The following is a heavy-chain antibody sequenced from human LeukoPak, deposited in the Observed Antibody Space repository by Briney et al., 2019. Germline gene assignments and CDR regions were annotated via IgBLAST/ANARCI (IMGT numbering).Heavy chain of an antibody. CDR1: GYTFTGYG. CDR3: TRDASSSWYHY. CDR2: ISPLDGKT. D-gene: IGHD6-13*01. Sequence: ASVKVSCKPSGYTFTGYGISWVRQAPGQGLEWMGWISPLDGKTNYAQKLQGRVTMTTDTSTSTAYMELRRLTSDDTAVYFCTRDASSSWYHYWGQGTPVTVSS. J-gene: IGHJ4*02. V-gene: IGHV1-18*01.